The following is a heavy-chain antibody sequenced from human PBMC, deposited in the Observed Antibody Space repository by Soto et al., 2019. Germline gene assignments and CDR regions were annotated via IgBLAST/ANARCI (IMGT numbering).Heavy chain of an antibody. Sequence: QLQLVESGGGVVQPGTSLRLSCTASGFMFKSYVMHWVRQAPGKGLEWVALTSYDGNNKYYGDSVKGRFTVSRDNSKNTLHVQRDSLRPEDTALYYCARWGTTGGFDLWGQGTLVSVSS. J-gene: IGHJ4*02. CDR3: ARWGTTGGFDL. D-gene: IGHD3-16*01. CDR1: GFMFKSYV. CDR2: TSYDGNNK. V-gene: IGHV3-30*19.